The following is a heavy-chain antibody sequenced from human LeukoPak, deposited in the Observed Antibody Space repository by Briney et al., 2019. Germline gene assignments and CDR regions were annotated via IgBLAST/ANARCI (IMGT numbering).Heavy chain of an antibody. D-gene: IGHD3-10*01. V-gene: IGHV4-34*01. CDR2: INHSGST. CDR3: ARHLYYYGSGSYPISNYFDY. Sequence: SETLSLTCAVYGGSFSGYYWSWVRQPPGKGLEWIGEINHSGSTNYNPSLKSRATISVDTSKNQFSLKLSSVTAADTAVYYCARHLYYYGSGSYPISNYFDYWGQGTLVTVSS. CDR1: GGSFSGYY. J-gene: IGHJ4*02.